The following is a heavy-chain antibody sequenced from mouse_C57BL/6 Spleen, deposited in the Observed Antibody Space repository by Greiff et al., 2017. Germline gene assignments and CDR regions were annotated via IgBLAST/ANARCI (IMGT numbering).Heavy chain of an antibody. D-gene: IGHD1-1*01. CDR3: ASAPYDYDSSYDAMDY. CDR1: GFTFSDYG. CDR2: ISSGSSTI. V-gene: IGHV5-17*01. J-gene: IGHJ4*01. Sequence: EVKLVESGGGLVKPGGSLKLSCAASGFTFSDYGMHWVRQAPEKGLEWVAYISSGSSTIYYADTVKGRFTISRDNAKNTLFLQMTSLRSEDTAMYYCASAPYDYDSSYDAMDYWGQGTSVTVSS.